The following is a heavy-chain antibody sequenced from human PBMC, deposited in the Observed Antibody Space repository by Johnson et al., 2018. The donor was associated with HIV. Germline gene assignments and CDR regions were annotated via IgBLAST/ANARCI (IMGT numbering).Heavy chain of an antibody. V-gene: IGHV3-72*01. CDR3: AKDPGWFGEPGDAFDI. J-gene: IGHJ3*02. CDR1: GFIFSSYG. CDR2: TRNKANSYTT. Sequence: VQLVESGGGVVQPGRSRRLSCAASGFIFSSYGMHWVRQAPGKGLEWVGRTRNKANSYTTEYAASVKGRFTISRDNSKNTLYLQMNSLRAEDTAVYYCAKDPGWFGEPGDAFDIWGQGTMVTVSS. D-gene: IGHD3-10*01.